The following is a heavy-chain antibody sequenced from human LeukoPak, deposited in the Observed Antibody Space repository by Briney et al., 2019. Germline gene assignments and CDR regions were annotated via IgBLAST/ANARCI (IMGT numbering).Heavy chain of an antibody. J-gene: IGHJ4*02. CDR3: ARGEQQLVRPYYFDY. D-gene: IGHD6-13*01. CDR2: INHSGST. V-gene: IGHV4-34*01. Sequence: SETLSLTCAVYGGSFSGYYWSWIRQPPGKGLEWIGEINHSGSTNYNPSLKSRVTISVDTSKNQFSLKLSSVTAADMAVYYCARGEQQLVRPYYFDYWGQGTLVTVSS. CDR1: GGSFSGYY.